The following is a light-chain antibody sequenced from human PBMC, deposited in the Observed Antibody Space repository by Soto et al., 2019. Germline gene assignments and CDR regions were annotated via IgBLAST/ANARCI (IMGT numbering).Light chain of an antibody. CDR1: QGISSY. CDR2: AAS. J-gene: IGKJ1*01. V-gene: IGKV1-8*01. Sequence: AIRMTQSPSSFSASTGDRVTITCRASQGISSYLAWYQQKPGKAPKLLIYAASTWQSGVPSRFSGSGSGTDFTLTISCLQSEDFATYYCQQYYSYPPTFGQGTKVDI. CDR3: QQYYSYPPT.